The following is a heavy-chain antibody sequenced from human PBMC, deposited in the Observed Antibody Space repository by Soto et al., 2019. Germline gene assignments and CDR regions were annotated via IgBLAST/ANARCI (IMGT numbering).Heavy chain of an antibody. CDR2: INSDGSSA. CDR1: GFTFSNYW. J-gene: IGHJ4*02. CDR3: ARDTLELLYYFDY. V-gene: IGHV3-74*01. Sequence: PSGSLRLSCAASGFTFSNYWMHWVRQAPGKGLVWVSRINSDGSSASYADSVKGRFTISRDNAKNTLYLQMNSLRAEDTAVYYCARDTLELLYYFDYWGQGTLVTVSS. D-gene: IGHD1-7*01.